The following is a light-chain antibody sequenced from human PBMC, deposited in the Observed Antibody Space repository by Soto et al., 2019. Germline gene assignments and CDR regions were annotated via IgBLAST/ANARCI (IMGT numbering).Light chain of an antibody. CDR3: LHYKDWPPLT. V-gene: IGKV3-15*01. Sequence: ETVMTQPPVTLSVSPGEGATLSCRASQTINNNLAWYQQKPGQAPRLLIYGASRRATGVPARFSGSGSGTEFTLTISSLQSEDFAVYYCLHYKDWPPLTFSQGTRLEI. J-gene: IGKJ5*01. CDR2: GAS. CDR1: QTINNN.